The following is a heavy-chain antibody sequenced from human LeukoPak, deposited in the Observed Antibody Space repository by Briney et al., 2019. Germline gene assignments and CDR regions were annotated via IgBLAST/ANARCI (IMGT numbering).Heavy chain of an antibody. J-gene: IGHJ4*02. Sequence: GGSLRLSCAASGFTFSSYAMSWVRQAPGKGLEWVSTISSSGGRTYYADSVKGRFTISRDNSKNTLYLQMNSLRAEDTAVYYCAKAASGSYYPPDFDFWGQGTLVTVSS. CDR3: AKAASGSYYPPDFDF. CDR1: GFTFSSYA. CDR2: ISSSGGRT. V-gene: IGHV3-23*01. D-gene: IGHD1-26*01.